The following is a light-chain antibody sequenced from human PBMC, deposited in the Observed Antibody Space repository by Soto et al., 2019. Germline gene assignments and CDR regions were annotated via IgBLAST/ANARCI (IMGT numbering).Light chain of an antibody. V-gene: IGLV2-14*01. J-gene: IGLJ1*01. CDR1: SSDVGAYNY. CDR3: STYTSSSTTLYV. CDR2: DVS. Sequence: QSVLTQPASVSGSPGQSIAISCTGGSSDVGAYNYVSWYQQHPGKAPKLMIYDVSNRPSGISNRFSGSKSGNTASLTISGLQAEDEADYYCSTYTSSSTTLYVFGTGTKVAVL.